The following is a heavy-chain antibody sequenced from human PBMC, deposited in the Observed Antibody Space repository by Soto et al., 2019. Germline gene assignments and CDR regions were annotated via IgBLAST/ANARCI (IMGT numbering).Heavy chain of an antibody. Sequence: GASVKVSCKASGYSFSDNGISWVRQAPGQGLEWMGWISAYNGNRNYAQKLRGRVTMTTDTSTSTAYMEMRSLRSDDTAVYYCARDSSDSSAYSYWGQGTLVTVSS. D-gene: IGHD3-22*01. CDR1: GYSFSDNG. V-gene: IGHV1-18*04. CDR3: ARDSSDSSAYSY. CDR2: ISAYNGNR. J-gene: IGHJ4*02.